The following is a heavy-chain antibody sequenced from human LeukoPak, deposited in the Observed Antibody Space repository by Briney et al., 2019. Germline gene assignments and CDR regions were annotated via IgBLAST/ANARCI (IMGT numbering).Heavy chain of an antibody. CDR2: IYQSGST. V-gene: IGHV4-38-2*01. J-gene: IGHJ4*02. D-gene: IGHD6-13*01. CDR3: ARNATNIATTGRGAGYFDY. Sequence: KPSETLSLTCAVSGYSISSDYYWGWIRQPPGKGLEWIGSIYQSGSTYYNPSLKSRVTISVDTSKNKFSLKLSSVTAADTAFYHCARNATNIATTGRGAGYFDYWGQGTLVTVSS. CDR1: GYSISSDYY.